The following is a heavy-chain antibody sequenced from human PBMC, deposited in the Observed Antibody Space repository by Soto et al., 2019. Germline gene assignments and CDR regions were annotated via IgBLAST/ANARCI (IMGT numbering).Heavy chain of an antibody. CDR2: INPILGTP. Sequence: SVKVSCKASGATYSTSAISWVRQAPGQGLEWMGGINPILGTPDYAHKFQGRVTITADESTSTVYMELGSLRSEDTALYFCARGGVDVVATSAFDYWGQRTLVTVAS. D-gene: IGHD5-12*01. J-gene: IGHJ4*02. CDR3: ARGGVDVVATSAFDY. V-gene: IGHV1-69*13. CDR1: GATYSTSA.